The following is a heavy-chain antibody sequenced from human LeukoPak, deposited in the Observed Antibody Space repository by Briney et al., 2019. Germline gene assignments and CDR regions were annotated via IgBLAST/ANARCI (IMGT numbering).Heavy chain of an antibody. J-gene: IGHJ1*01. CDR1: GGTISSYY. D-gene: IGHD2-15*01. Sequence: SETLSLTCTVSGGTISSYYWSWIRQPPGKGLEWIGYIYYIGSTNYNPSLKSRVTISVDTSKNQFSLKLSSVTAADTAVYYCAGGPAGGYFQHWGQGTLVTVSS. V-gene: IGHV4-59*08. CDR2: IYYIGST. CDR3: AGGPAGGYFQH.